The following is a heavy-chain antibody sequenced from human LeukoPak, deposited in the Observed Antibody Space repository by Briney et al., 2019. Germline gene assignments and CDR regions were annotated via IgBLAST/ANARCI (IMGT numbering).Heavy chain of an antibody. CDR3: ARGFSSSWVFDY. D-gene: IGHD6-13*01. CDR2: IWYDGSNT. V-gene: IGHV3-33*01. Sequence: GGSLRLSCAASGFXFSSYGMHWVRQAPGKGQEWVALIWYDGSNTYYADSVKGRFTISRDNSKNTLYLQMNSLRAEDTAVYYCARGFSSSWVFDYWGQGTLVTVSS. CDR1: GFXFSSYG. J-gene: IGHJ4*02.